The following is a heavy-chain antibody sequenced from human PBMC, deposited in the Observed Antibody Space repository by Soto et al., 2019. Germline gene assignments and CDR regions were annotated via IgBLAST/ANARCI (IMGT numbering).Heavy chain of an antibody. CDR2: ISGSGQVT. CDR3: ARSEMTYNWND. Sequence: EVQLLQSGGELVQPGGSLRLSCVGSGFTFRGDAMSWVRQAPGKGLEWVSSISGSGQVTHYADSVKGRFTISRDNSRDTVFLEMKSLRVDDTAVYYCARSEMTYNWNDWGQGTLVTVSS. V-gene: IGHV3-23*01. D-gene: IGHD1-20*01. CDR1: GFTFRGDA. J-gene: IGHJ4*02.